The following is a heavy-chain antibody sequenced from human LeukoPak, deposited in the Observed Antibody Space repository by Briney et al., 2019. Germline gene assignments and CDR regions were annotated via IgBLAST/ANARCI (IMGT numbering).Heavy chain of an antibody. V-gene: IGHV4-39*01. CDR1: GGSISSNNYY. CDR3: ARGTAYFDIDY. D-gene: IGHD3-9*01. J-gene: IGHJ4*02. CDR2: IYYSGST. Sequence: PSETLSLTCTVSGGSISSNNYYWGWIRQPPGKGLEWIGSIYYSGSTYYNLCFKSRVTISVDTSKNPFSLRLSSVTAPDTAVYYCARGTAYFDIDYWGQGTLVTVSS.